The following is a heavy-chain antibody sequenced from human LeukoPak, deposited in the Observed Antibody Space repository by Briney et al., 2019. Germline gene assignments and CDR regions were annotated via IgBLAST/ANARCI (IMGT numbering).Heavy chain of an antibody. D-gene: IGHD1-26*01. V-gene: IGHV4-59*02. J-gene: IGHJ5*02. CDR1: GVSVSNYY. Sequence: ETLSLTCIVSGVSVSNYYWSWIRQPPGKGLEWIGYIYSSGNTKYNPSLKSRVTIFIETLKNQFSLMLSAVTAADTAVYYCARSGSFGDLRVGPWGQGTLVTVSS. CDR3: ARSGSFGDLRVGP. CDR2: IYSSGNT.